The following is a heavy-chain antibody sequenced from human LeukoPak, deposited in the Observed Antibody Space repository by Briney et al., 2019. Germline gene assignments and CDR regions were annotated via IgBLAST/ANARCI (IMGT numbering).Heavy chain of an antibody. CDR2: ISGSGDKT. D-gene: IGHD3-22*01. CDR3: AKDPTPTPYYFDSY. Sequence: PGGSLRLSCAASGFTFSSYAMSWVRQAPGKGLDWVSSISGSGDKTQYADSVKGRFTVSRDNSKNTLYLQMNSLRVEDTAMYYCAKDPTPTPYYFDSYWGQGTLVTVSS. J-gene: IGHJ4*02. CDR1: GFTFSSYA. V-gene: IGHV3-23*01.